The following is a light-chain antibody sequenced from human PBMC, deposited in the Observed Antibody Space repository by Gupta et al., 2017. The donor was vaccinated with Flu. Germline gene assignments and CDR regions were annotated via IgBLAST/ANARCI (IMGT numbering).Light chain of an antibody. J-gene: IGKJ2*01. V-gene: IGKV3-20*01. CDR3: QQYCSSPPMYT. CDR2: GAS. CDR1: HSISSSY. Sequence: ATLSFRSSHSISSSYLGAYQQQPRQAPRLLIYGASSMPTDIPARFSGSGSGTDFTLTISRLEPEDFAVYYCQQYCSSPPMYTFGQGTKLEIK.